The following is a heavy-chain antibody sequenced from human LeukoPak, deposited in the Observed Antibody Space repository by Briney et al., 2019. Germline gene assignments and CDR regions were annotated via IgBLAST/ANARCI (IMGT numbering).Heavy chain of an antibody. CDR1: GFIFSNYW. CDR3: AKKSPDSSGNPAYD. D-gene: IGHD4-23*01. CDR2: ISRSGTET. J-gene: IGHJ4*02. V-gene: IGHV3-23*01. Sequence: GGSLRLSCAASGFIFSNYWMHWVRQAPGKGLEWVSVISRSGTETYHADSVRGRFTISRNNAKNTLYLQMNSLRAEDTAVYYCAKKSPDSSGNPAYDWGQGTLVTVSS.